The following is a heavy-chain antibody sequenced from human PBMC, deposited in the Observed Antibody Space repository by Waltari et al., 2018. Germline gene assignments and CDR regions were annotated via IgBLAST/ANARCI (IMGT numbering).Heavy chain of an antibody. J-gene: IGHJ4*02. V-gene: IGHV3-48*04. CDR1: GFTFSSYR. CDR3: ARARQLGY. D-gene: IGHD6-13*01. Sequence: EVQLVESGGGLVQPGGSLRLSCAASGFTFSSYRMNWVRQAPGKGLEGVAYSSSSSSTIYYADSVKGRFTIARDNAKNSLYLQMNSLRAEDTAVYYCARARQLGYWGQGTLVTVSS. CDR2: SSSSSSTI.